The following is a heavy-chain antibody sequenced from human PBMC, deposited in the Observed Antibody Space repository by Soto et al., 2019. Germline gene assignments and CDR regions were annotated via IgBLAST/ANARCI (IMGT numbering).Heavy chain of an antibody. V-gene: IGHV4-31*03. CDR2: IYYSGST. CDR1: GGSISSGGYY. J-gene: IGHJ6*02. D-gene: IGHD4-17*01. CDR3: ARGSDYGDYEGYYYYGMDV. Sequence: QVQLQESGPGLVKPSQTLSLTCTVSGGSISSGGYYWSWIRQHPGKGLEWIGYIYYSGSTYYNPSHTSRFTISVDTXMNXFXLKLSSVTAADTAVYYCARGSDYGDYEGYYYYGMDVWGQGTTVTVSS.